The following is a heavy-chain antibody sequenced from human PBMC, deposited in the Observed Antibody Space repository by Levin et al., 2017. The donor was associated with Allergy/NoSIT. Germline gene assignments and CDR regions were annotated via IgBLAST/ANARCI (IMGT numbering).Heavy chain of an antibody. CDR2: LNHSGST. J-gene: IGHJ4*02. CDR3: ASTTGYNSGWYPQFFDY. Sequence: SCAVYCGSFSGYYWSWIRQPPGKGLEWIGELNHSGSTNYNPSLKSRVTISVDTSKNQFSLKLSSVTAADTAVYYCASTTGYNSGWYPQFFDYWGQGTLVTVSS. D-gene: IGHD6-19*01. CDR1: CGSFSGYY. V-gene: IGHV4-34*01.